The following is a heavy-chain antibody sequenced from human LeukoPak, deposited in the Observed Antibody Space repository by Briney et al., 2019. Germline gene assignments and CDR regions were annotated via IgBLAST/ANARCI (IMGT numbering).Heavy chain of an antibody. J-gene: IGHJ4*02. Sequence: GGSLRLSCAASGFTFSSYAMHWVRQAPGKGLEWVAVILYDGGNAHYADSVRGRFTISRDNPKNTLWLQMNSLTPDDTAVYYCARGEFSGLDYWGQGTLVTVSS. CDR3: ARGEFSGLDY. CDR1: GFTFSSYA. V-gene: IGHV3-30-3*01. D-gene: IGHD5-12*01. CDR2: ILYDGGNA.